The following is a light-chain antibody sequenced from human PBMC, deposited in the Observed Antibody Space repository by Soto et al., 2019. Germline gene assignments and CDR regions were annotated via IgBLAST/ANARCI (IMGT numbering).Light chain of an antibody. CDR3: AAWDDSLSGYV. V-gene: IGLV1-47*01. CDR1: SSNIGSNY. Sequence: SVLTQPPSASGTPGQRVTISCSGSSSNIGSNYVYWYQQLPGTAPKLLIYRNNQRPSGVPDRFSGSKSGTSASLAISGLRSEDEADYYCAAWDDSLSGYVFGTGTKAHRP. CDR2: RNN. J-gene: IGLJ1*01.